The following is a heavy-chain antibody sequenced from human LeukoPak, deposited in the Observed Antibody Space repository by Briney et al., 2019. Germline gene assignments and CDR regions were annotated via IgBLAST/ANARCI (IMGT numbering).Heavy chain of an antibody. CDR3: ARDSGSSWGLSGMDV. V-gene: IGHV1-69*06. CDR2: IIPIFGTA. Sequence: SVKVSCKASGGTFSSYTISWVRQAPGRGLEWMGGIIPIFGTANYAQKFQGRVTITADKPTSTAFMELSSLRSEDTAVYYCARDSGSSWGLSGMDVWGKGTTVTVSS. D-gene: IGHD6-13*01. CDR1: GGTFSSYT. J-gene: IGHJ6*04.